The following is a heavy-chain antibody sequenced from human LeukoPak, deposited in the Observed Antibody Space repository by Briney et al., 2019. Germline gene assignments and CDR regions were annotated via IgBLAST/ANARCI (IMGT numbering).Heavy chain of an antibody. D-gene: IGHD2-2*01. CDR3: AKSSNSWTEYFQH. CDR2: ISSSSSYI. CDR1: GFTFSSYS. V-gene: IGHV3-21*04. Sequence: GGSLRLSCAASGFTFSSYSMNWVRQAPGRGLEWVSSISSSSSYIYYADSVKGRFTISRDNAKNSLYLQMNSLRAEDTAVYYCAKSSNSWTEYFQHWGQGTLVTVSS. J-gene: IGHJ1*01.